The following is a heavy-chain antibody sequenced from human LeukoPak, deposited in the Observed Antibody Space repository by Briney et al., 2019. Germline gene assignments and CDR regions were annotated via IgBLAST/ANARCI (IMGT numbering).Heavy chain of an antibody. Sequence: GGSLRLSCAASGFTFSNYWMSWVRQAPGKGLEWVANIKQDGSEKYYVDSVKGRFTISRDNAKNSLYLQMNSLRAEDTAVYYCARGDYGDYEGAFDIWGQGTMVTVSS. CDR1: GFTFSNYW. CDR2: IKQDGSEK. J-gene: IGHJ3*02. V-gene: IGHV3-7*01. CDR3: ARGDYGDYEGAFDI. D-gene: IGHD4-17*01.